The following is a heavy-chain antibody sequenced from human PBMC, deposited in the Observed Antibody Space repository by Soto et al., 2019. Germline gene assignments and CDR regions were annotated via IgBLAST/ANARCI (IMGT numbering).Heavy chain of an antibody. CDR3: ARIAALESTDY. D-gene: IGHD6-6*01. CDR2: INAGNGNT. CDR1: GYTFTSYA. J-gene: IGHJ4*02. Sequence: ASVKVACKASGYTFTSYAMHWVRQAPGERLEWMGWINAGNGNTKYSQKFQGRVTITRDTSASTAYMELSSLRSEDTAVYYCARIAALESTDYWGQGTLVTVSS. V-gene: IGHV1-3*01.